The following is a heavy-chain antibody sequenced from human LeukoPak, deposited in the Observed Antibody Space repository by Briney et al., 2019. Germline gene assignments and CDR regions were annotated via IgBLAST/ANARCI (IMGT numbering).Heavy chain of an antibody. J-gene: IGHJ6*02. V-gene: IGHV3-7*04. CDR1: GFTFSSYG. Sequence: GGSLRLSCAASGFTFSSYGMRWVRQAPGKGLEWVANIKQDGSEKNYVGSVKGRFTISRDNAKNSLYLQMNSLRVEDTAVYYCAREERESGGWDVWGQGTTVTVSS. D-gene: IGHD1-1*01. CDR2: IKQDGSEK. CDR3: AREERESGGWDV.